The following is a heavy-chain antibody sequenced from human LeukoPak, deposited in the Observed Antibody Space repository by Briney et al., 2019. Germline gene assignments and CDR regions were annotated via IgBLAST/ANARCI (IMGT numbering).Heavy chain of an antibody. CDR3: ARVTTMAIDY. V-gene: IGHV3-74*01. Sequence: XTXSTXWMHXVRQGPXKGLXWVSLINSDGSSTTYADSVKGRFTISRDNAKNTLYLQMNSLRAEDTAVYYCARVTTMAIDYWGQGTLVTVSS. CDR1: XTXSTXW. J-gene: IGHJ4*02. CDR2: INSDGSST. D-gene: IGHD3-10*01.